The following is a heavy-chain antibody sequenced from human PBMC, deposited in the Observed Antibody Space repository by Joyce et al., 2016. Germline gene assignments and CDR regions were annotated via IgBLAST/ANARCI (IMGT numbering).Heavy chain of an antibody. J-gene: IGHJ4*02. Sequence: EVQLVESGGGLVKPGGSLRLSCAASGFTFSSYSMSWVRQAPGKGLEWVSSLSSRSSYIKYTDSVKGQFTITRDNAKNSLYLQMNSLRVEDTAVYYCARSSYTNGIFDYWGQGTLVTVSS. V-gene: IGHV3-21*01. D-gene: IGHD2-8*01. CDR1: GFTFSSYS. CDR3: ARSSYTNGIFDY. CDR2: LSSRSSYI.